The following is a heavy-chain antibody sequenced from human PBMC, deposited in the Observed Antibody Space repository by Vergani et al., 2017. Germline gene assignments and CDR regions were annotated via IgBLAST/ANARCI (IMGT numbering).Heavy chain of an antibody. J-gene: IGHJ4*02. CDR2: NDWDDDK. D-gene: IGHD6-19*01. CDR1: GFSLTSSGMR. CDR3: ARTRGGPPYRSVLYYFDF. Sequence: QVTFKESGPALVNPRQALTLTCTFSGFSLTSSGMRVGWFRQSSGKALEWLARNDWDDDKFYSASLQTTLAISKDLSNDLVVLTMTNMGPADTGTYYGARTRGGPPYRSVLYYFDFWGQGTLVTVSS. V-gene: IGHV2-70*04.